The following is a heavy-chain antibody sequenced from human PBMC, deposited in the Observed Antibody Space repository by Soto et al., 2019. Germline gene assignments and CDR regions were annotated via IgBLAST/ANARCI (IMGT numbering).Heavy chain of an antibody. CDR1: GFTFDNYA. Sequence: EVQLVESGGGLVQPGRSLRLSCAASGFTFDNYAIHWVRQAPGKGLEWVSGISWSSGSLGYADSVKGRFTISRDNAKNSLYLHMSSLRAEDTALYYCAKGVAGWYYFDYWGQGTLVTVSS. J-gene: IGHJ4*02. CDR2: ISWSSGSL. V-gene: IGHV3-9*01. CDR3: AKGVAGWYYFDY. D-gene: IGHD3-3*01.